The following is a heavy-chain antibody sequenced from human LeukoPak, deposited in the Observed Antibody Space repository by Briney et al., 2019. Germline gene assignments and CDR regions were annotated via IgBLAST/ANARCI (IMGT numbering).Heavy chain of an antibody. V-gene: IGHV1-18*01. Sequence: AASVKVSCKASGYTFTSYGISWVRQAPGQGLEWMGWISAYNGNTNYAQKLQGRVTMTTDTSTSTAYMELRSLRSDDTAVYYCASGSGYYYADYYLDYWGQGTLVTVSS. CDR3: ASGSGYYYADYYLDY. CDR2: ISAYNGNT. J-gene: IGHJ4*02. CDR1: GYTFTSYG. D-gene: IGHD3-22*01.